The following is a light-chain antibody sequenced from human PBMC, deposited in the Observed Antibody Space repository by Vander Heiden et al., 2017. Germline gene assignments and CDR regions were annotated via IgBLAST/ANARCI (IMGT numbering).Light chain of an antibody. CDR1: SSNIGSNH. V-gene: IGLV1-47*01. J-gene: IGLJ2*01. CDR3: AAWDDSLSGVV. CDR2: KNN. Sequence: QSVLTQPPPASVTPAQGVTISCSGSSSNIGSNHVYWYQQLPGTAPKLLIYKNNQRPSGVPDRFSGSKSGTSASLAISGRRSEDEADYYCAAWDDSLSGVVFGGGTKLTVL.